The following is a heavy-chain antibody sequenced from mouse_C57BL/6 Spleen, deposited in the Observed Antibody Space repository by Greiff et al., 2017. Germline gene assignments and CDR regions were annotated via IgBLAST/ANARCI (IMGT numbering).Heavy chain of an antibody. D-gene: IGHD1-1*01. CDR3: ARSCTVGYGSSCAMDC. J-gene: IGHJ4*01. V-gene: IGHV1-52*01. Sequence: QVQLQQPGAELVRPGSSVKLSCKASGYTFTSYWMHWVKQRPIQGLEWIGNIDPSDSETHYNQKFKDKATLTVDKSSSSAYMQLSSLTSEDSAVYYCARSCTVGYGSSCAMDCWGQGTSVTVAS. CDR1: GYTFTSYW. CDR2: IDPSDSET.